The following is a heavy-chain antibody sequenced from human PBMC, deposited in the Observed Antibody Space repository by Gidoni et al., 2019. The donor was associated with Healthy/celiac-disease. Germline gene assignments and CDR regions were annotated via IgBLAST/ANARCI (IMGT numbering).Heavy chain of an antibody. CDR1: GGSISSGGYY. CDR2: IYYSGST. Sequence: QVQLQESGPGLVKPSQTLSLTCTVPGGSISSGGYYWSWIRQHPGKGLEWIGYIYYSGSTYYNPSLKSRVTISVDTSKNQFSLKLSSETAADTAVYYCARFRSCSSTSCYLDPWGQGTLVTVSS. V-gene: IGHV4-31*03. D-gene: IGHD2-2*01. CDR3: ARFRSCSSTSCYLDP. J-gene: IGHJ5*02.